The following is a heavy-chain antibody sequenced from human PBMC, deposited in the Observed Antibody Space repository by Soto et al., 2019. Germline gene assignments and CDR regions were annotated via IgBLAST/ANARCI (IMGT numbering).Heavy chain of an antibody. D-gene: IGHD3-3*01. Sequence: GGSLRLSCGASGFIFSNYGMHWFRQAPGKGLEWVAVIAGSGSSTYYADSVKGRFTISRDNSKNTLYLQMNSLRAEDTAVCYCAKDPGAPTIFGVVIIPEDYYYYMDVCGKGTTVTVSS. CDR1: GFIFSNYG. CDR2: IAGSGSST. J-gene: IGHJ6*03. CDR3: AKDPGAPTIFGVVIIPEDYYYYMDV. V-gene: IGHV3-30*18.